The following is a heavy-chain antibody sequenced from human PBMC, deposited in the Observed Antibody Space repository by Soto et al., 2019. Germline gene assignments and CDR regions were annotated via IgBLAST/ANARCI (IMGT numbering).Heavy chain of an antibody. CDR3: ARDAYYDMGV. CDR1: GFTFSTYW. J-gene: IGHJ6*02. CDR2: INSDGSTT. V-gene: IGHV3-74*01. Sequence: EVQLVESGGGLVQPGGSRRLPFAASGFTFSTYWMHWSRQAPGKGLVWVSRINSDGSTTNYADSVKGRFTISRDNAKNTLYLQMNSLRAEDTAVYYCARDAYYDMGVWGQGTTVTVSS.